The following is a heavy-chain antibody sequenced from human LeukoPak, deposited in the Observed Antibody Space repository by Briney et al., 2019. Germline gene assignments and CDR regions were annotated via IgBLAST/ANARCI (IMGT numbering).Heavy chain of an antibody. Sequence: GGSLRLSCAASGFTFDDYAMHWVRQAPGKGLEWVSGTSWNSGSIGYADSVKGRFTISRDNAKNSLYLQMNSLRAEDTALYYCAKDLGSSGWPRGAFDIWGQGTMVTVSS. J-gene: IGHJ3*02. V-gene: IGHV3-9*01. CDR2: TSWNSGSI. CDR1: GFTFDDYA. D-gene: IGHD6-19*01. CDR3: AKDLGSSGWPRGAFDI.